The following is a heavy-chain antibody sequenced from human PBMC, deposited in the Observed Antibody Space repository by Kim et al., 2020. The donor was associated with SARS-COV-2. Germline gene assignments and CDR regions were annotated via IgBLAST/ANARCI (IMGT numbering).Heavy chain of an antibody. CDR3: ARHGDCSGGSCYSVVGAVRSYYFDY. Sequence: SETLSLTCTVSGGSISSSSYYWGWIRQPPGKGLEWIGSIYYSGSTYYNPSLKSRVTISVDTSKNQFSLKLSSVTAADTAVYYCARHGDCSGGSCYSVVGAVRSYYFDYWGQGTLVTVSS. CDR2: IYYSGST. D-gene: IGHD2-15*01. CDR1: GGSISSSSYY. J-gene: IGHJ4*02. V-gene: IGHV4-39*01.